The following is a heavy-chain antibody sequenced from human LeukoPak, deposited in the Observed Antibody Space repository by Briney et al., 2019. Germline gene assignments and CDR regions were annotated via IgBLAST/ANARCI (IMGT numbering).Heavy chain of an antibody. CDR2: ISYDGSNK. CDR1: GFTFSSYA. D-gene: IGHD5-18*01. V-gene: IGHV3-30-3*01. CDR3: ARLHLWIQLWSGQFDY. J-gene: IGHJ4*02. Sequence: GRSLRLSCAASGFTFSSYAMHWVRQAPGKGLEWVAVISYDGSNKYYADSVKGRFTISRDNSKNTLYLQMNSLRAEDTAVYYCARLHLWIQLWSGQFDYWGQGTLVTVSS.